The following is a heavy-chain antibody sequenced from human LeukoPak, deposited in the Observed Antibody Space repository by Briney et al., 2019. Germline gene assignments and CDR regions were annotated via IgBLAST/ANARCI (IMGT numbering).Heavy chain of an antibody. CDR2: ISASGGST. J-gene: IGHJ4*02. V-gene: IGHV3-23*01. CDR3: AKEGSSGWYSFFDY. CDR1: GFTFSSYA. D-gene: IGHD6-19*01. Sequence: PGGSLRLSCAAAGFTFSSYAMSWVRQAPGKGLEWVSAISASGGSTYYADSVKGRFTISRDKSKDTLYLQTTSLRAEDTAVYYCAKEGSSGWYSFFDYWGPGTLVTVSS.